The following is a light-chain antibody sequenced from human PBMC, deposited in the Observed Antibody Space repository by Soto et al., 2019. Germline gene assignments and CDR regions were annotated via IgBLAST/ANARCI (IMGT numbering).Light chain of an antibody. CDR1: QSVNNN. J-gene: IGKJ1*01. CDR3: QQYNNWWT. V-gene: IGKV3-15*01. Sequence: EIVMTQSPATLSVSPGERATLSCRASQSVNNNFSWYQQQPGQAPSLLIYGASTRAAGIPAMSSGSLSGSDFPLTISSLQSEYFAIYYCQQYNNWWTFGQGTKVEIK. CDR2: GAS.